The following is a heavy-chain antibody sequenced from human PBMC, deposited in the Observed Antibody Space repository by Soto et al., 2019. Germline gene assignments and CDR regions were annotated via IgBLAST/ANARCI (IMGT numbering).Heavy chain of an antibody. CDR1: GFTFSSYS. V-gene: IGHV3-21*01. J-gene: IGHJ4*02. CDR2: ISSSSSYI. Sequence: GSLRLSCAASGFTFSSYSMNWVRQAPGKGLEWVSSISSSSSYIYYADSVKGRFTSSRDNAKNSLYLQMNSLRAEDTAVYYCARGKISPYDSSDYWGQGTLVTVSS. D-gene: IGHD3-22*01. CDR3: ARGKISPYDSSDY.